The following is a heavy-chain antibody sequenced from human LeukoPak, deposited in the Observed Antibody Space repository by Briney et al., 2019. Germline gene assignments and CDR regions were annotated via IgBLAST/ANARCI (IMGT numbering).Heavy chain of an antibody. V-gene: IGHV5-51*01. CDR3: ARSGRPAYSGSYPDY. Sequence: PGGSLRLSCKGSGYSFTSYWIGWLRQMPGKGLEWMGIIYPGDSDTRYSPSFQGQVTISADKSISTAYLQWSSLKASDTAMYYCARSGRPAYSGSYPDYWGQGTLVTVSS. D-gene: IGHD1-26*01. CDR2: IYPGDSDT. CDR1: GYSFTSYW. J-gene: IGHJ4*02.